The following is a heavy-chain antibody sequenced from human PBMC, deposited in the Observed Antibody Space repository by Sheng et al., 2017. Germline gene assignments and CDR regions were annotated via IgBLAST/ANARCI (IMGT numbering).Heavy chain of an antibody. D-gene: IGHD3-16*01. CDR1: GGSFSGYY. J-gene: IGHJ5*02. CDR3: ARRGRWLHPYNWFDP. Sequence: QVQLQQWGAGLLKPSETLSLTCAVYGGSFSGYYWSWIRQPPGKGLEWIGEINHSGSTNYNPSLKSRVTISVDTSKNQFCLKLSSVTAADTAVYYCARRGRWLHPYNWFDPWGQGTLVTVSS. V-gene: IGHV4-34*01. CDR2: INHSGST.